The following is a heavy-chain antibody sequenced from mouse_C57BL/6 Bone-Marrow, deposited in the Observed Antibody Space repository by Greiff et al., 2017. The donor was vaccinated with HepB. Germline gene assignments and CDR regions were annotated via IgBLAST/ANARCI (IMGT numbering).Heavy chain of an antibody. CDR2: INYDGSST. V-gene: IGHV5-16*01. CDR3: ASYSNYGWYFDV. D-gene: IGHD2-5*01. CDR1: GFTFSDYY. J-gene: IGHJ1*03. Sequence: EVKLMESEGGLVQPGRSMKLSCTASGFTFSDYYMAWVRQVPEKGLEWVANINYDGSSTYYLDSLKSRFIISRDNAKNILYLQMSSLKSEDTATYYCASYSNYGWYFDVWGTGTTVTVSS.